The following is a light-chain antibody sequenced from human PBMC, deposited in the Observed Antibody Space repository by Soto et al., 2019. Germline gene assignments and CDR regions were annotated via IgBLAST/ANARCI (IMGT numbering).Light chain of an antibody. CDR1: SSDVGGYNH. Sequence: QSALTQPASMSGSPGQSITISCTGTSSDVGGYNHVSWYQQHPGKAPKLMIYGVSNRPAGISNRSSGSKSGNTASLTISGLQAEDEADYYCNSCTSGSALYVFGTGTKVTVL. V-gene: IGLV2-14*01. CDR2: GVS. J-gene: IGLJ1*01. CDR3: NSCTSGSALYV.